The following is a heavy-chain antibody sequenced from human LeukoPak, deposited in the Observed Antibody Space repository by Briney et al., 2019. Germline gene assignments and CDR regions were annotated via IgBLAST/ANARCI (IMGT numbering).Heavy chain of an antibody. CDR1: GGSISSGSYY. D-gene: IGHD3-9*01. CDR2: IYTSGST. V-gene: IGHV4-61*02. J-gene: IGHJ4*02. Sequence: SETLSLTCTVSGGSISSGSYYWGWIRQPAGKGLEWIGRIYTSGSTNYNPSLKSRVTISVDTSKNQFSLKLSSVTAADTAVYYCARSNYDILTGYYLDFDYWGQGTLVTVSS. CDR3: ARSNYDILTGYYLDFDY.